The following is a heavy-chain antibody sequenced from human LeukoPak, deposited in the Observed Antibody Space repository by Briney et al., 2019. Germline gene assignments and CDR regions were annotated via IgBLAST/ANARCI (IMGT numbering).Heavy chain of an antibody. CDR3: ARANGDGYNTYFDS. D-gene: IGHD5-24*01. CDR1: GYTFSGYY. J-gene: IGHJ4*02. Sequence: ASVKVSCKASGYTFSGYYIHWVRQAPGQGLEWMGWIKPNSGGTHLTQKFQGRVTMTRDTSISTAYMELSRLKSDDTAVYYCARANGDGYNTYFDSWGQGTLVTVSS. V-gene: IGHV1-2*02. CDR2: IKPNSGGT.